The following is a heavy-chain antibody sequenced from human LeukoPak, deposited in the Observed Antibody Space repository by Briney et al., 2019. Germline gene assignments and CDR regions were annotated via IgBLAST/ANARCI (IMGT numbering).Heavy chain of an antibody. V-gene: IGHV1-69*05. CDR1: GGTFNTYS. CDR3: ARNPRTPGDYMDV. D-gene: IGHD1-14*01. CDR2: IIPIFDTT. J-gene: IGHJ6*03. Sequence: SVKVSCKASGGTFNTYSICWVRQAPGQGLEWMVRIIPIFDTTTYAQKFQGRVTITTDESSSTAYMELSSLRSEDTAVYYCARNPRTPGDYMDVWGKGTTVTVSS.